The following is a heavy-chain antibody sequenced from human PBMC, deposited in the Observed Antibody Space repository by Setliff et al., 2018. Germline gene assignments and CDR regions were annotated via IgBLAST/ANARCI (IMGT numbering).Heavy chain of an antibody. D-gene: IGHD5-18*01. J-gene: IGHJ4*02. CDR2: TIPNFGTT. V-gene: IGHV1-69*05. CDR3: ARNTDLRNGFDY. Sequence: ASVKVSCKASGGTFSSYGISWVRQAPGQGLEWLGGTIPNFGTTNYAQEFQGRVTIMTDESTSTAYMEVSSLTYEDTAVYYCARNTDLRNGFDYWGQGTLVTVSS. CDR1: GGTFSSYG.